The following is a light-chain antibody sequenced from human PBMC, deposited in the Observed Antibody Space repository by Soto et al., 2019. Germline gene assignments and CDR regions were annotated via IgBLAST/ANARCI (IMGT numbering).Light chain of an antibody. Sequence: QSALTQPRSVSGSPGQSVTISCTGTSGDVGGYNYVSWYQQHPGKAPKLMIYDVSKRPSEVPDRFSGSKSGNTASLTISGLQAEDDAHYYCCSYAGSYTVLFGGGTKLTVL. CDR2: DVS. CDR1: SGDVGGYNY. J-gene: IGLJ2*01. V-gene: IGLV2-11*01. CDR3: CSYAGSYTVL.